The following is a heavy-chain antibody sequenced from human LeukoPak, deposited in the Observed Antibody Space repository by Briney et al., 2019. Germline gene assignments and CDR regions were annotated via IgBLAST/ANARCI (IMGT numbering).Heavy chain of an antibody. CDR2: ISSTSSYI. D-gene: IGHD6-6*01. CDR3: ARDLGVRSRPYSDY. J-gene: IGHJ4*02. V-gene: IGHV3-21*06. Sequence: PGGSLRLSCAASGFSFSSHSMNWVRQAPGKGLEWVSSISSTSSYIYYADSVKGRFTISRDNAKSSLYLQMNSLRGEDTAVYYCARDLGVRSRPYSDYWGQGTLVTVSS. CDR1: GFSFSSHS.